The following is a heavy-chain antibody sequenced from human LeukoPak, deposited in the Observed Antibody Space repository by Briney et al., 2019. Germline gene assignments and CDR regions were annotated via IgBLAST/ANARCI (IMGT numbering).Heavy chain of an antibody. CDR3: ARGGIVGATTNDY. CDR2: IIPIFGTA. V-gene: IGHV1-69*13. D-gene: IGHD1-26*01. J-gene: IGHJ4*02. CDR1: GGTFSSYA. Sequence: SVKVSCKASGGTFSSYAISWVRQAPGQGLEWMGGIIPIFGTANYAQKFQGRVTITGDESTSTAYMELGSLRSEDTAVYYCARGGIVGATTNDYWGQGTLVTVSS.